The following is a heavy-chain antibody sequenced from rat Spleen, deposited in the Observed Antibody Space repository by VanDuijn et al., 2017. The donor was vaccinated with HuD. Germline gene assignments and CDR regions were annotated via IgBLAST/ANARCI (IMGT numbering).Heavy chain of an antibody. J-gene: IGHJ3*01. V-gene: IGHV5-31*01. CDR3: ATYSDYATSPFAY. CDR2: ITNTGGST. D-gene: IGHD1-6*01. CDR1: GFTFNNYW. Sequence: EVQLVESGGGLVQPGRSLKLSCVASGFTFNNYWLTWIRQATGKGLEWIVSITNTGGSTYYPDFMKGRFTVSRDDAKSTLYLQMNSLRSEDTATYYCATYSDYATSPFAYWGRGTLVTVSS.